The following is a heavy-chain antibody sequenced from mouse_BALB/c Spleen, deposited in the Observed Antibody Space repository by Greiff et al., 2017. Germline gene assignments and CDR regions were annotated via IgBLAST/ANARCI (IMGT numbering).Heavy chain of an antibody. Sequence: VQLQQSGPSLVKPSQTLSLTCSVTGDSITSGYWNWIRKFPGNKLEYMGYISYSGSTYYNPSLKSRISITRDTSKNQYYLQLNSVTTEDTATYYCARLNYYGSRERAWFAYWGQGTLVTVSA. D-gene: IGHD1-1*01. CDR3: ARLNYYGSRERAWFAY. J-gene: IGHJ3*01. CDR2: ISYSGST. V-gene: IGHV3-8*02. CDR1: GDSITSGY.